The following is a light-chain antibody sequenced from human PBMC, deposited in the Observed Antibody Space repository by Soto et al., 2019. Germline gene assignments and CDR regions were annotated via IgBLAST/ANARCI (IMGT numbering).Light chain of an antibody. CDR1: QSVSSSY. Sequence: EIVLTQSPGTLSLSPGERATLSCRASQSVSSSYLAWYQQKPGQAPRLLIYGASSRATGIPDRFSGSGSGTDFTLTISRLEPEDFVVYYCQQYGSSHLVTFGPGTKVDIK. CDR3: QQYGSSHLVT. CDR2: GAS. J-gene: IGKJ3*01. V-gene: IGKV3-20*01.